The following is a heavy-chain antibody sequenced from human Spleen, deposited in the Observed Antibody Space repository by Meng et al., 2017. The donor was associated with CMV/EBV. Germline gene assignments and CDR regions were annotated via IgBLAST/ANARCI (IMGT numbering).Heavy chain of an antibody. CDR3: AKGGRAVSAAIGGWFDS. CDR2: ITGTGSSR. CDR1: FTFSTYA. V-gene: IGHV3-23*01. Sequence: FTFSTYAMHWVRQTPGKGLEWVSAITGTGSSRYYADSVEGRFTISRDNSKNTLYSEMNSLRVEDTAVYYCAKGGRAVSAAIGGWFDSWGQGTLVTVSS. D-gene: IGHD2-2*02. J-gene: IGHJ5*01.